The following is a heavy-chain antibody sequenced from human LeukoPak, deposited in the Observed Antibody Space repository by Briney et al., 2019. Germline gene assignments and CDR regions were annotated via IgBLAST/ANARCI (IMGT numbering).Heavy chain of an antibody. D-gene: IGHD4-23*01. V-gene: IGHV3-48*03. J-gene: IGHJ4*02. CDR1: GFTFSSYE. Sequence: GGSLRLSCAASGFTFSSYEMNWVRQAPGEGLEWVSYISSSGSTIYYADSVKGRFTISRDNAKNSLYLQMNSLRAEDTAVYYCARDSVVNLDYWGQGTLVTVSS. CDR3: ARDSVVNLDY. CDR2: ISSSGSTI.